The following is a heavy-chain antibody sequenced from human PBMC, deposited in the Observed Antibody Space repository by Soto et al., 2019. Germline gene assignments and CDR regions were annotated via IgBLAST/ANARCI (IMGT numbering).Heavy chain of an antibody. V-gene: IGHV6-1*01. Sequence: QVQLQQSGPGLVKPSQTLSLTCAISGDSVSSNSAAWNWIRQSPSRGLEWLGRTYYRSKWYNDYAVSVKXXIXTXXHTSKNQFSLQLNSVTPEDTAVYYCARGDRWYFDLWGRGTLVTVSS. CDR1: GDSVSSNSAA. CDR3: ARGDRWYFDL. J-gene: IGHJ2*01. CDR2: TYYRSKWYN.